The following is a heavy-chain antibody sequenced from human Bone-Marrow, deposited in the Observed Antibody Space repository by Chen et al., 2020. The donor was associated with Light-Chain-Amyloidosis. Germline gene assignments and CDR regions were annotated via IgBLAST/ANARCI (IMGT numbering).Heavy chain of an antibody. D-gene: IGHD7-27*01. CDR1: GFTFGNYW. Sequence: EVQLVESGGALVQPGGSLRLSCAASGFTFGNYWMSWVRQAPGKGLAWVANTRQDGNRIEYSASVKGRFTTSRDDAKTSVYLQMNSLSAEDTAIYYCAREGSGRFDYWGQGTLVTVSS. CDR2: TRQDGNRI. CDR3: AREGSGRFDY. V-gene: IGHV3-7*05. J-gene: IGHJ4*02.